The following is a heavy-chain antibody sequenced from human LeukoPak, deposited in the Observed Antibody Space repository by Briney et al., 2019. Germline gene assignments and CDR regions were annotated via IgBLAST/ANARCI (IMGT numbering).Heavy chain of an antibody. CDR2: IYHSGST. Sequence: SETLSLTCTVSGYSISSGYYWGWIRQPPGKGLEWIGSIYHSGSTYYNPSLKSRVTISVDTSKNQFSLKLSSVTAADTAVYYCARASSGWTDNWFDPWGQGTLVTVSS. J-gene: IGHJ5*02. CDR3: ARASSGWTDNWFDP. D-gene: IGHD6-19*01. V-gene: IGHV4-38-2*02. CDR1: GYSISSGYY.